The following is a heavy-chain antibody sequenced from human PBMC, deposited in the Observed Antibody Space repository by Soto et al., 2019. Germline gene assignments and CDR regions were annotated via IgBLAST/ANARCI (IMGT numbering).Heavy chain of an antibody. D-gene: IGHD6-13*01. V-gene: IGHV3-30*18. CDR2: ISYDGSNK. J-gene: IGHJ4*02. Sequence: QVQLVESGGGVVQPGRSLRLSCAASGFTFSSYGMHWVRQAPGKGLEWVAVISYDGSNKYYADSVKGRFTSSRDNSKNSLYLQMNSLRAEDTAVYYCAKDPAGTFFDYWGQGTLVTVSS. CDR3: AKDPAGTFFDY. CDR1: GFTFSSYG.